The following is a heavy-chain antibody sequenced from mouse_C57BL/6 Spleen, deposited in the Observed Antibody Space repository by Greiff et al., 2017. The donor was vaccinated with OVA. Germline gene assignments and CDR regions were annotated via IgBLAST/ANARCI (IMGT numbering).Heavy chain of an antibody. D-gene: IGHD1-1*01. CDR1: GYTFTDYY. J-gene: IGHJ3*01. CDR2: IYPGSGNT. Sequence: VKLMESGAELVRPGASVKLSCKASGYTFTDYYINWVKQRPGQGLEWIARIYPGSGNTYYNEKFKGKATLTAEKSSSTAYIQLSSLTSEDSAVYYCARSGYYGSSTAWFAYWGQGTLVTVSA. CDR3: ARSGYYGSSTAWFAY. V-gene: IGHV1-76*01.